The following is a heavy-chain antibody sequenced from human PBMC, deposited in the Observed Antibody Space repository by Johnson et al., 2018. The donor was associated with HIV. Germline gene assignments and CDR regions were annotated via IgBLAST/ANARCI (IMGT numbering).Heavy chain of an antibody. V-gene: IGHV3-20*04. J-gene: IGHJ3*02. D-gene: IGHD1-26*01. Sequence: MLLVESGGGVVRPGGSLRLSCAASGFTFDDYGMSWVRQAPGKGLEWVSGINWNGGSTGYADSVKGRFTISRDNAKNSLYLQMNSMKAEDTALYYCSRDREVGAGSGAFDIWGQGTMVTVSS. CDR2: INWNGGST. CDR1: GFTFDDYG. CDR3: SRDREVGAGSGAFDI.